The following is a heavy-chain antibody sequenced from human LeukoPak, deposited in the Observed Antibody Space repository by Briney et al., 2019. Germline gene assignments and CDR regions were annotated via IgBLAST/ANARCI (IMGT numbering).Heavy chain of an antibody. J-gene: IGHJ4*02. CDR2: IYPGDSDT. CDR3: ARLESIQLWLPDDY. Sequence: PGASLQISCKGSGYSFTSYWIGWVRQMPGKGLEWMGIIYPGDSDTRYSPSFQGQVTISADKSISTAYLQWSSLKASDTAMYYCARLESIQLWLPDDYWGQGTLVTVSS. V-gene: IGHV5-51*01. D-gene: IGHD5-18*01. CDR1: GYSFTSYW.